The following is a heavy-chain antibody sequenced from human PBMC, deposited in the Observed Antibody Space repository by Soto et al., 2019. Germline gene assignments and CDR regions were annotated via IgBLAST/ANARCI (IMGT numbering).Heavy chain of an antibody. CDR3: ARQSGGDYAQFDD. CDR2: IYYSGST. Sequence: PSETLSLTCTVSGGSISSYYWSWIRQPPGKGLEWIGYIYYSGSTNYNPSLKSRVTISVDTSKNQFSLKLSSVTAADTAVYYCARQSGGDYAQFDDWGQGTRVTVSS. CDR1: GGSISSYY. D-gene: IGHD4-17*01. V-gene: IGHV4-59*08. J-gene: IGHJ4*02.